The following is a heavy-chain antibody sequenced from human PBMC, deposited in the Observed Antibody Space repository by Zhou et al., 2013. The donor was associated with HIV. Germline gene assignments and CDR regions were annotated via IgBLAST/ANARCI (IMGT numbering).Heavy chain of an antibody. CDR2: IIPIFGTA. D-gene: IGHD6-19*01. V-gene: IGHV1-69*12. J-gene: IGHJ6*02. CDR3: ARNWAVAVSESEVDHYGINV. Sequence: QVQLVQSGAEVKKPGSSVKVSCKASGGTFSSYAISWVRQAPGQGLEWMGGIIPIFGTANYAQKFQGRVTITADASTSTAYMELSSVRVEDTAVYYCARNWAVAVSESEVDHYGINVWGQGTTVTVTS. CDR1: GGTFSSYA.